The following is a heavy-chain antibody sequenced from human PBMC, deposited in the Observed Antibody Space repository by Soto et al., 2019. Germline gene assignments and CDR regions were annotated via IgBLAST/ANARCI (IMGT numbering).Heavy chain of an antibody. J-gene: IGHJ3*02. Sequence: PGGSLRLSCAASGFTFSSYGMHWVRQAPGKGLEWVAVIWYDGSNKYYADSVKGRFTISRDNSKNTLYLQMNSLRAEDTAVYYCAREQSSLVAFDIWGQGTMVTV. V-gene: IGHV3-33*01. CDR1: GFTFSSYG. CDR2: IWYDGSNK. D-gene: IGHD6-13*01. CDR3: AREQSSLVAFDI.